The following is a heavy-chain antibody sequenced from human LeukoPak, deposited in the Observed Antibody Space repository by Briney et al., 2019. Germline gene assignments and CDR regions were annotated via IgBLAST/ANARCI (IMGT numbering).Heavy chain of an antibody. CDR3: ARLRGYSYGHFDY. Sequence: ASVKVSCKASGYTFTGYYMHWVRQAPGQGLEWMGWINPNSGGTNYAQKFQGRVTMTRDTSISTAYMELSRLRSEDTAVYYCARLRGYSYGHFDYWGQGTLVTVSS. D-gene: IGHD5-18*01. CDR2: INPNSGGT. CDR1: GYTFTGYY. J-gene: IGHJ4*02. V-gene: IGHV1-2*02.